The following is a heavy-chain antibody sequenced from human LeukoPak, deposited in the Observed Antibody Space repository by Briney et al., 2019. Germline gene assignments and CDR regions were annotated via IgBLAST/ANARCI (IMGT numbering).Heavy chain of an antibody. CDR3: ARGLNRGSYVWFDP. Sequence: ASVKVSCKASGYTFTGYYMHWVRQAPGQGLEWMGWINPNSGGTNYAQKFQGRVTMTRDTSISTAYMELSRLRSDDTAVYYCARGLNRGSYVWFDPWGQGTLVTVSS. CDR1: GYTFTGYY. V-gene: IGHV1-2*02. CDR2: INPNSGGT. D-gene: IGHD1-26*01. J-gene: IGHJ5*02.